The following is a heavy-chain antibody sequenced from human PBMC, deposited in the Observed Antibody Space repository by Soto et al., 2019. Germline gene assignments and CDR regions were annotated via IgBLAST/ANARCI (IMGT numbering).Heavy chain of an antibody. V-gene: IGHV3-11*06. CDR1: GFTFSDYY. CDR3: ARSRGSGWSPNYYYYGMDV. Sequence: LRLSCAASGFTFSDYYMSWIRQAPGKGLEWVSYISSSSSYTNYADSVKGRFTISRDNAKNSLYLQMNSLRAEDTAVYYCARSRGSGWSPNYYYYGMDVWGQGTTVTVSS. J-gene: IGHJ6*02. CDR2: ISSSSSYT. D-gene: IGHD6-19*01.